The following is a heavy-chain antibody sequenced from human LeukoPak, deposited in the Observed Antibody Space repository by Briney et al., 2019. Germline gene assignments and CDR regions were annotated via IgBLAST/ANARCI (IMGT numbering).Heavy chain of an antibody. V-gene: IGHV1-2*02. J-gene: IGHJ4*02. CDR2: INPNSGGT. D-gene: IGHD3-9*01. CDR3: ARDRNDGLRYFDWERCLDY. Sequence: GASVKVSCKASGYTFTGYYMHWVRQAPGQGLEWMGWINPNSGGTNYAQKFQGRVTMTRDTSISTAYMELSRLRSDDTAVYYCARDRNDGLRYFDWERCLDYWGQGTLVTVSS. CDR1: GYTFTGYY.